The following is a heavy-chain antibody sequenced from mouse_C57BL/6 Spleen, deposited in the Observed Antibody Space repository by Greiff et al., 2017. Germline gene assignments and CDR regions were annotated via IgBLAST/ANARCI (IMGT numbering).Heavy chain of an antibody. CDR2: IRLKSDNYAT. D-gene: IGHD2-2*01. V-gene: IGHV6-3*01. J-gene: IGHJ2*01. CDR1: GFTFSNYW. CDR3: TAGMVTFDY. Sequence: EVKLVESGGGLVQPGGSMKLSCVASGFTFSNYWMNWVRQSPEKGLEWVAQIRLKSDNYATHYAESVKGRFTISRDDSKSSVYLQMNNLRAEDTGIYYCTAGMVTFDYWGQGTTLTVSS.